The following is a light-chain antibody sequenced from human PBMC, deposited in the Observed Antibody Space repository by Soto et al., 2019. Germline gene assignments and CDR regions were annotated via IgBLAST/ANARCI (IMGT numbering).Light chain of an antibody. CDR3: QQYGTSEII. J-gene: IGKJ5*01. Sequence: EIVLTQSPGTLSLSPGERAILSCWASQSVSGNLAWYQQKPGQAPRLLIYGASNRATGIPDRFSGSGSGTYFTLTISRLEPEDFAVFFCQQYGTSEIIFGQGTRLEI. CDR1: QSVSGN. V-gene: IGKV3-20*01. CDR2: GAS.